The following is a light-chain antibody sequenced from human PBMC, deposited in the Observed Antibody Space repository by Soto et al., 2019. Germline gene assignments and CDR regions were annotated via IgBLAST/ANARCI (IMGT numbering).Light chain of an antibody. CDR2: AAS. CDR1: QSIRSY. V-gene: IGKV1-39*01. Sequence: DIQMTQSPSSLSASVGDRVTITCRASQSIRSYLNWYQQKPGQAPKRLIYAASTWQSEVPSRFSGSGSGTDVTLTISSLQPEDFATDYCQRSDSTPRYTFGQGTKQEIK. J-gene: IGKJ2*01. CDR3: QRSDSTPRYT.